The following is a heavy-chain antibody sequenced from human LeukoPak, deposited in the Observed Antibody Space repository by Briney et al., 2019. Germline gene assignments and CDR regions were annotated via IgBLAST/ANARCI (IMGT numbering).Heavy chain of an antibody. CDR3: AKEEEQVGATDYFDY. D-gene: IGHD1-26*01. CDR1: GFTFSSYA. V-gene: IGHV3-23*01. J-gene: IGHJ4*02. CDR2: ISGSGGST. Sequence: PGGSLRLSCAASGFTFSSYAMSWVRQAPGKGLEWVSAISGSGGSTYYADSVKGRFTISRDNSKNTLCLQMNSLRAEDTAVYYCAKEEEQVGATDYFDYWGQGTLVTVSS.